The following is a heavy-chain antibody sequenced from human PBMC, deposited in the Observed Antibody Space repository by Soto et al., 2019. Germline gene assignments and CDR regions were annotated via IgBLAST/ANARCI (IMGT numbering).Heavy chain of an antibody. Sequence: GGSLRLSCAASGFTFSSYAMSWVRQAPGKGLEWVSAISGSGGSTYYADSVKGRFTISRDNSKNTLYLQMNSLRAEDTAVYYCANNRGFDWLPNPSFDYWGQVTLVTVYS. J-gene: IGHJ4*02. CDR2: ISGSGGST. CDR3: ANNRGFDWLPNPSFDY. D-gene: IGHD3-9*01. V-gene: IGHV3-23*01. CDR1: GFTFSSYA.